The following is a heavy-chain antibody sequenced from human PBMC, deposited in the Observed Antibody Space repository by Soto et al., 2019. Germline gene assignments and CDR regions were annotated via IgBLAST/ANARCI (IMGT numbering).Heavy chain of an antibody. J-gene: IGHJ5*02. CDR1: GYTFVSYA. V-gene: IGHV1-3*04. CDR3: AREGALGGPNWFDP. D-gene: IGHD3-16*01. CDR2: INTGNGGT. Sequence: QVQLVQSGAEVKKPGASVKLSCKAAGYTFVSYAVHWLRQAPGQRREWMGWINTGNGGTQYSQKFQGRITITRDTSASTAYMDLGSLTSEDTAVYYCAREGALGGPNWFDPWGQGTLVTVSS.